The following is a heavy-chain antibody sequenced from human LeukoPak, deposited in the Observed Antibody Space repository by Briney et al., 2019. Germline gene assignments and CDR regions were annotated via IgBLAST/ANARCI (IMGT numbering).Heavy chain of an antibody. CDR1: GRPFSSYY. Sequence: SETLTLTCTVSGRPFSSYYWSWIRQPPGKGLEWIGYIYYSGSTNYNPSLKSRVTISVDTSKKQFSLKLSSVNAADTAVYYCARSYYYGSGSYPRFGFDYWGQGTLVTVSS. CDR3: ARSYYYGSGSYPRFGFDY. J-gene: IGHJ4*02. V-gene: IGHV4-59*01. CDR2: IYYSGST. D-gene: IGHD3-10*01.